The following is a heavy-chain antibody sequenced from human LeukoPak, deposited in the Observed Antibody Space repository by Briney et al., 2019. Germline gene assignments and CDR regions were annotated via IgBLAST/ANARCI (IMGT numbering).Heavy chain of an antibody. CDR3: ARLARVMIGAFDY. V-gene: IGHV4-59*08. Sequence: SEILSLTCSVSGDSITSYSWSWIRQPPGKGVEWIGYIYDRGSTKYNSSLNSRGTISIDMSKNQFSLKLSSVTAADTAVYYCARLARVMIGAFDYWGQGALVTVSS. J-gene: IGHJ4*02. CDR2: IYDRGST. D-gene: IGHD3-22*01. CDR1: GDSITSYS.